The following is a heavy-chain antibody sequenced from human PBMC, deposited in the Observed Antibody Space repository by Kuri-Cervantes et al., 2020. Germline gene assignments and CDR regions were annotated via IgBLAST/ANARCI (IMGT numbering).Heavy chain of an antibody. D-gene: IGHD2-2*03. V-gene: IGHV4-34*01. CDR3: ARGPTGGYSFDY. CDR1: GGSFSGYY. CDR2: INHSGST. J-gene: IGHJ4*02. Sequence: SETLSLTCAAYGGSFSGYYWSWIRQPPGKGLEWIGEINHSGSTNYNPSLKSRVTISVDTSKNQFSLKLSSVTAADTAVYYCARGPTGGYSFDYWGQGTLVTVSS.